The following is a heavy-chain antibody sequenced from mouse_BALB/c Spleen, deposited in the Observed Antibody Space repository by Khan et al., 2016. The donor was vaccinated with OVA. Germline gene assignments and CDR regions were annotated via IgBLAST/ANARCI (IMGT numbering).Heavy chain of an antibody. CDR2: IWGDGST. Sequence: QVQLQESGPGLVAPSQSLSITCTVSGFSLTGYGVNWVRQPPGKGLEWLGMIWGDGSTDYNSALKSRLSISKDNSQSQVFLKMNSLQTDDTARYXCARDGDYDGGTFAYWGQGTLVTVSA. J-gene: IGHJ3*01. CDR1: GFSLTGYG. CDR3: ARDGDYDGGTFAY. D-gene: IGHD2-4*01. V-gene: IGHV2-6-7*01.